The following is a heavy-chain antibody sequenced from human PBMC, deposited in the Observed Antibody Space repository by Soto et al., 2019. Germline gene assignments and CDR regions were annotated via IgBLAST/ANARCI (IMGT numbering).Heavy chain of an antibody. CDR3: ARDFDY. Sequence: QVQLVESGGGVVQPGRSLRLSCAASGFTFSSYAMHWVRQAPGKGLEWVAVISYDGSNKYYADPVKGRCAISRDNSKNTLYLQMNSLRAEDTAVHCCARDFDYWGQGTLVSVSS. CDR1: GFTFSSYA. CDR2: ISYDGSNK. J-gene: IGHJ4*02. V-gene: IGHV3-30*09.